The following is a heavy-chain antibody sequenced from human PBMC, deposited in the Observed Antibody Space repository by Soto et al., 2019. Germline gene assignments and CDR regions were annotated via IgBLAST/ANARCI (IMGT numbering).Heavy chain of an antibody. V-gene: IGHV3-49*03. D-gene: IGHD4-17*01. CDR1: GFTFGDYA. J-gene: IGHJ4*02. CDR2: IRSKAYGGTT. Sequence: CLRLACTASGFTFGDYAMSWFRQAPGKGLEWVGFIRSKAYGGTTEYAASVKGRFTISRDDSKSIAYLQMNSLKTEDTVVYYCTRDHYGDYGPSRIPDYWGQGTLVTVSS. CDR3: TRDHYGDYGPSRIPDY.